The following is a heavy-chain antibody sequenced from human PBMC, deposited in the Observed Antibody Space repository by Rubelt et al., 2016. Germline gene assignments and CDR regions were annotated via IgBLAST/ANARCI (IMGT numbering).Heavy chain of an antibody. D-gene: IGHD2-21*01. V-gene: IGHV3-30*04. CDR2: IAYDVSYK. CDR1: GFTFSTNA. Sequence: QVQLVESGGGAVQPGRSLRLSCAASGFTFSTNAMHWVRQAPGKGLEWVAVIAYDVSYKYYADSVKGRFSISRDNSKKPLPLQIDSLIPEGTALYCCARSYDPNDAFDVWGQGTMVTVSS. CDR3: ARSYDPNDAFDV. J-gene: IGHJ3*01.